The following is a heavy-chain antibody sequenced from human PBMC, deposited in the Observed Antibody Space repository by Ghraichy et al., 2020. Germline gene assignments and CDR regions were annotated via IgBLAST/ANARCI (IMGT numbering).Heavy chain of an antibody. V-gene: IGHV3-33*01. CDR2: IWYDGSNK. CDR1: GFTFSSYG. J-gene: IGHJ4*02. CDR3: ARDLIRGGGFIFNH. Sequence: GGSLRLSCAASGFTFSSYGMHWVHQAPGKGLEWVAVIWYDGSNKYYADSVKGRFTISRDNSKNTLYLQMNSLRAEDTAVYYCARDLIRGGGFIFNHWGQGTLVTVSS. D-gene: IGHD2-15*01.